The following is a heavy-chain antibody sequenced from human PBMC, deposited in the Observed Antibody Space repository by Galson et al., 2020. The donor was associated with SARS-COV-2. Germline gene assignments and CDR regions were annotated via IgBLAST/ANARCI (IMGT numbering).Heavy chain of an antibody. CDR3: ARGADYYDSSGYIDY. J-gene: IGHJ4*02. CDR2: IWYDGSNK. Sequence: PGGSLRLSCAASGFTFSSYGMHWVRQAPGKGLEWVAVIWYDGSNKYYADSVKGRFTISRDNSKNTLYLQMNSLRAEDTAVYYCARGADYYDSSGYIDYWGQGTLVTVSS. V-gene: IGHV3-33*01. CDR1: GFTFSSYG. D-gene: IGHD3-22*01.